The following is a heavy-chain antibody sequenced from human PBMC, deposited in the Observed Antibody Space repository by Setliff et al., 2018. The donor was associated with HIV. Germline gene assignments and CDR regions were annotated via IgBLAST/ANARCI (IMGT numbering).Heavy chain of an antibody. CDR2: IDSNNGNR. CDR1: LYSLSTYA. D-gene: IGHD2-8*01. V-gene: IGHV1-18*01. J-gene: IGHJ6*03. CDR3: VRLTADRTNYYYYMAV. Sequence: ASVTVSCQASLYSLSTYAISWVRQAPGQGLEWMGWIDSNNGNRNFAQKFRGRVTNTTDISTNTAYMEVRSLSFDDTAVYYCVRLTADRTNYYYYMAVWGKGTTVTVSS.